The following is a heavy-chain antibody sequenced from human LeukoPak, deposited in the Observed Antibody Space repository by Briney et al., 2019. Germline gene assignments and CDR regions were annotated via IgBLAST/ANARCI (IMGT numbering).Heavy chain of an antibody. CDR2: ISAYNGNT. CDR3: ARDLNHFGIAVAGTKVD. J-gene: IGHJ4*02. D-gene: IGHD6-19*01. V-gene: IGHV1-18*01. CDR1: GGTFSSYG. Sequence: GASVKVSCKASGGTFSSYGISWVRQAPGQGLEWMGWISAYNGNTNYAQKLQGRVTMTTDTSTSTAYMELRSLRSDDTAVYYCARDLNHFGIAVAGTKVDWGQGTLVTVSS.